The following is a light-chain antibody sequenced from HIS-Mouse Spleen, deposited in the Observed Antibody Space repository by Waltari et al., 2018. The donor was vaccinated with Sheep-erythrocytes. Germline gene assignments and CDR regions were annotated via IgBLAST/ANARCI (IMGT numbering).Light chain of an antibody. J-gene: IGLJ2*01. CDR3: CSYAGSYTLV. V-gene: IGLV2-11*01. CDR2: DVS. CDR1: TSAVGGYNY. Sequence: QSALTQPRSVSGSPGQSVTISCPGTTSAVGGYNYALWYQQHPGKAPKLMIYDVSKRPSGVPDRFSGSKSGNTASLTISGLQAEDEADYYCCSYAGSYTLVFGGGTKLTVL.